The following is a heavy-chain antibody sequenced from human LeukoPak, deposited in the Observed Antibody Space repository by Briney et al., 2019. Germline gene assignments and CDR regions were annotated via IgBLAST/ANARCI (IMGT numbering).Heavy chain of an antibody. D-gene: IGHD3-22*01. CDR2: IIPILGTA. V-gene: IGHV1-69*13. CDR3: ARRMVHYDSSGYQNYYYYYMDV. Sequence: ASVKVSCKASGGTFSSYAISWVRQAPGQGLEWMGGIIPILGTANYAQKFQGRVTITADESTSTAYMELSSLRSEDTAVYYCARRMVHYDSSGYQNYYYYYMDVWGKGATVTISS. J-gene: IGHJ6*03. CDR1: GGTFSSYA.